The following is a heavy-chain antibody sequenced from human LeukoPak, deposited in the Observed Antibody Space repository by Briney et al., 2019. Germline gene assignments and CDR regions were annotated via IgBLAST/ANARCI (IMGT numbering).Heavy chain of an antibody. V-gene: IGHV4-59*01. CDR2: IYYSGST. CDR1: GGSISSYY. D-gene: IGHD5-18*01. Sequence: SETLSLTCTVSGGSISSYYWSWIRQPPGKGLEWIGYIYYSGSTNYNPSLKSRVTISVDTSKNQFSLKLSSVTAADTAVYYCARGKWIQLPNAWGQGTPVTVSS. J-gene: IGHJ5*02. CDR3: ARGKWIQLPNA.